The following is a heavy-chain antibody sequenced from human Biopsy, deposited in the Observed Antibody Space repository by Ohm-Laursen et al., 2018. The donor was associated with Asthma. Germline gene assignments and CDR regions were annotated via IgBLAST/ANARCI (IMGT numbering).Heavy chain of an antibody. CDR3: AKGMDTFDI. J-gene: IGHJ3*02. CDR1: GLRFNSYA. D-gene: IGHD5-18*01. CDR2: ISASGNST. Sequence: SLRLSCTASGLRFNSYAVSWVRQAPGKGPERVSTISASGNSTYYGDSVKGRFTISRDNSKNTLFLHMNSLRADDTAVYYCAKGMDTFDIWGQGTLVTVSS. V-gene: IGHV3-23*01.